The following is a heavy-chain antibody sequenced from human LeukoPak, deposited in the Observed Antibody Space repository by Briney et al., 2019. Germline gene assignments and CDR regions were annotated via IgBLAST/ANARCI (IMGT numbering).Heavy chain of an antibody. CDR1: GFTFSSYA. J-gene: IGHJ4*02. CDR3: AKVYGSGSYSYFDY. Sequence: GGSLRLSCAASGFTFSSYAMSWVRQAPGKGLEWVSAISGSGGSTYYADSVKGWFTISRDNSKNTLYLQMNSLRAEDTAVYYCAKVYGSGSYSYFDYWGQGTLVTVSS. CDR2: ISGSGGST. V-gene: IGHV3-23*01. D-gene: IGHD3-10*01.